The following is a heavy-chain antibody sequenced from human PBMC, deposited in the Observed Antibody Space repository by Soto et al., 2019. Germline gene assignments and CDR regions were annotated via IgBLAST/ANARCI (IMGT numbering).Heavy chain of an antibody. CDR2: ISYDGSNK. J-gene: IGHJ4*02. CDR1: GFTFSSYA. CDR3: ARDKIAVAGPFDY. D-gene: IGHD6-19*01. Sequence: GGSLRLSCAASGFTFSSYAMRWGRQAPGKGLEWVAVISYDGSNKYYADSVKGRFTISRDNSKNTLYLQMNSLRAEDTAVYYCARDKIAVAGPFDYWGQGTLVTVSS. V-gene: IGHV3-30-3*01.